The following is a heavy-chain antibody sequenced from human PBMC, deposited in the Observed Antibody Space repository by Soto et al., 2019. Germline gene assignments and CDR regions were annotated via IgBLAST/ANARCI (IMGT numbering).Heavy chain of an antibody. J-gene: IGHJ5*02. CDR1: GGSMSRYY. Sequence: SETLSLTCTVSGGSMSRYYWTWIRQPPGKGLEWIGNIHYTGSTNYNPSLKSRVTILLGTSTSQFSLKVSSVTAADTAVYYCARDLTISSTDGPLDPWGHGTLVTVYS. CDR2: IHYTGST. CDR3: ARDLTISSTDGPLDP. D-gene: IGHD1-1*01. V-gene: IGHV4-59*01.